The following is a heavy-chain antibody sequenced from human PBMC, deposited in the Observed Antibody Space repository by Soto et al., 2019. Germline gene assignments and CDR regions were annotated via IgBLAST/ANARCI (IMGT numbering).Heavy chain of an antibody. V-gene: IGHV4-34*01. J-gene: IGHJ6*02. CDR2: INHSGST. CDR3: ARGRHGPGIAAANIGYYYGMDV. CDR1: GGSFSGYY. D-gene: IGHD6-13*01. Sequence: PSETLSLTCAVYGGSFSGYYWSWIRQPPGKGLEWIGEINHSGSTNCNPSLKSRVTISVDTSKNQFSLKLSSVTAADTAVYYCARGRHGPGIAAANIGYYYGMDVWGQGTTVTVSS.